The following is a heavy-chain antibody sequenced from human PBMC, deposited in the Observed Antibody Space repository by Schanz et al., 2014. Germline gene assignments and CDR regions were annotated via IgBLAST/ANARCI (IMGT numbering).Heavy chain of an antibody. D-gene: IGHD3-10*02. J-gene: IGHJ4*02. CDR1: GGSISSSSYY. V-gene: IGHV4-39*02. CDR2: IFYSGST. Sequence: QLQLQESGPGLVKPSETLSLTCTVSGGSISSSSYYWGWIRQPPGKGLEWIGSIFYSGSTYYNLSRKRGVPMSVDPPKNQFPLKVTSVTAAETAVYYCARENVGRGFDYWGRGALVTVSS. CDR3: ARENVGRGFDY.